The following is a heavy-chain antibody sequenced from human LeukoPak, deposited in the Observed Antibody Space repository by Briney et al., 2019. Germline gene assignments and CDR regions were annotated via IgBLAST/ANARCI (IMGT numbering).Heavy chain of an antibody. CDR1: GYTFTSYA. V-gene: IGHV1-3*01. Sequence: ASVKVSCKASGYTFTSYAMHWVRQAPGQRLEWMGWINAGNGNTKYSQKFQGRVTITRDTSTSTAYMELRSLRSDDTAVYYCARVYSGYVRYFDYWGQGTLVTVSS. CDR3: ARVYSGYVRYFDY. CDR2: INAGNGNT. D-gene: IGHD5-12*01. J-gene: IGHJ4*02.